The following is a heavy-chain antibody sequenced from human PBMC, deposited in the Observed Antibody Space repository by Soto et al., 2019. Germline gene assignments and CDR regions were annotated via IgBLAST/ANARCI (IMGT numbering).Heavy chain of an antibody. CDR1: GFTFSSYS. J-gene: IGHJ6*02. CDR3: ARDGGIAVAGTVGMDV. CDR2: ISSSSSYI. D-gene: IGHD6-19*01. Sequence: GGSLRLSCAASGFTFSSYSMNWVRQAPGKGLEWVSSISSSSSYIYYADSVKGRFTISRGNAKNSLYLQMNSLRAEDTAGYYCARDGGIAVAGTVGMDVWGQGTTVTVSS. V-gene: IGHV3-21*01.